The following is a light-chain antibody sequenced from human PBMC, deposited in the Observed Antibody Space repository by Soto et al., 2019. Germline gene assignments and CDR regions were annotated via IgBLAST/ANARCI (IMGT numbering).Light chain of an antibody. CDR2: DAS. Sequence: DIQMTQSPATLSASVGDRVTITCRASQSISSWLAWYQQKPGKAPKLLIYDASSLESGVPSRFSGSGSGTEFTLTISSLQPDDFATYYCQQYNSPTCTFGQGTKVEIK. CDR1: QSISSW. J-gene: IGKJ1*01. CDR3: QQYNSPTCT. V-gene: IGKV1-5*01.